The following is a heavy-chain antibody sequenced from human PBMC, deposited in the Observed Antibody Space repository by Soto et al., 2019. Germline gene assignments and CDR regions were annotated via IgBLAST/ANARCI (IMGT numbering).Heavy chain of an antibody. CDR2: IYHSGST. V-gene: IGHV4-4*02. J-gene: IGHJ4*02. Sequence: SETLSLTCAVSGGSISSSNWWSWVRQPPGKGLEWIGEIYHSGSTNYNPSLKSRVTISVDKSKNQFSLKLSSVTAADTAVYYCARVMGVAAPKVTAAFDYWGQGTLVTVSS. CDR3: ARVMGVAAPKVTAAFDY. CDR1: GGSISSSNW. D-gene: IGHD6-13*01.